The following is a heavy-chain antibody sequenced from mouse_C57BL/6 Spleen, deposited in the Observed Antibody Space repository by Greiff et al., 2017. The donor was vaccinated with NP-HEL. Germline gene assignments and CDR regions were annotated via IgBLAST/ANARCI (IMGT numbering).Heavy chain of an antibody. CDR1: GYTFTDYN. V-gene: IGHV1-18*01. Sequence: VHVKQSGPELVKPGASVKIPCKASGYTFTDYNMDWVKQSHGKSLEWIGDINPNNGGTIYNQKFKGKATLTVDKSSSTAYMELRSLTSEDTAVYYCAITTEGFAYWGQGTLVTVSA. CDR3: AITTEGFAY. CDR2: INPNNGGT. J-gene: IGHJ3*01. D-gene: IGHD1-1*01.